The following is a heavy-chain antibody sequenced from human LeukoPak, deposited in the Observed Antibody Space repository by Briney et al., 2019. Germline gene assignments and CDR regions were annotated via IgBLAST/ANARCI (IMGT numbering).Heavy chain of an antibody. CDR2: INQSGST. V-gene: IGHV4-34*01. CDR1: GGSFSGYY. CDR3: ARVKTVNIVAPIKFKGGWRFDP. J-gene: IGHJ5*02. D-gene: IGHD5-12*01. Sequence: PSETLSLTCAVYGGSFSGYYWSWIRQPPGKGLEWIGEINQSGSTNYNPSLKSRVTISVDTSKNQFSLKLSSVTAADTAVYYCARVKTVNIVAPIKFKGGWRFDPWGQGTLVTVSS.